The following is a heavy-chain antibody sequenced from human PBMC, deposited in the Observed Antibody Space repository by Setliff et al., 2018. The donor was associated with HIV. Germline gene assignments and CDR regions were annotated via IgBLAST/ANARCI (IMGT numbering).Heavy chain of an antibody. CDR1: NGSISSGTFY. Sequence: PSETLSLTCTVSNGSISSGTFYWNWIRQPAGKGLEWIGRINTSGSTNYNPSLKSRVTISVDKSQNQFSLKLSSVTAADTAVYYCARGDGYRANDAYYDTGMDVWGQGITVTVSS. CDR3: ARGDGYRANDAYYDTGMDV. J-gene: IGHJ6*02. V-gene: IGHV4-61*02. D-gene: IGHD5-12*01. CDR2: INTSGST.